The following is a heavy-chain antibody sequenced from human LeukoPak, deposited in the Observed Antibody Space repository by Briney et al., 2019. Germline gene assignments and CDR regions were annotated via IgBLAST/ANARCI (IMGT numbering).Heavy chain of an antibody. CDR3: ARGRGGSGWLLVGQNAFDI. D-gene: IGHD6-19*01. V-gene: IGHV4-59*12. Sequence: SETLSLTCTVSGGSISSYYWSWIRQPPGKGLEWIAYISDIGSINYNPSLKSRVTISLDTSKNQFSLKLSSVTAADTAVYYCARGRGGSGWLLVGQNAFDIWGQGTMVTVSS. CDR1: GGSISSYY. J-gene: IGHJ3*02. CDR2: ISDIGSI.